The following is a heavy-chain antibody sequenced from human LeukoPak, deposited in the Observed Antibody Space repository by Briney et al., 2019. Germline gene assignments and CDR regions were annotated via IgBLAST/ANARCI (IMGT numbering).Heavy chain of an antibody. D-gene: IGHD2-21*01. CDR1: GYSITSGYY. Sequence: PSETLSLVCSVSGYSITSGYYWSWIRQSPGKGPEWIGSVYRDGTSTYNPSLQSRVSISVDTANNQFSLNLASVTAADTAVYYCARVGSIVAAHYYFDFWGQGSLVTVSS. J-gene: IGHJ4*02. V-gene: IGHV4-38-2*02. CDR3: ARVGSIVAAHYYFDF. CDR2: VYRDGTS.